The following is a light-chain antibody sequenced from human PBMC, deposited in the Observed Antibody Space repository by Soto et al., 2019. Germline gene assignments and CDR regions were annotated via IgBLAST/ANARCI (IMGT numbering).Light chain of an antibody. J-gene: IGKJ1*01. V-gene: IGKV3-15*01. Sequence: EIVMTQSPATLSVSPGERATLSCRASQSVSSNLAWYQQKPGQAPRLLIYGASTRATGIPARFSGSGSGTEFTLTSSSLQSVDFAVYYCQQYNNWPVTFGQGTKVEIK. CDR2: GAS. CDR1: QSVSSN. CDR3: QQYNNWPVT.